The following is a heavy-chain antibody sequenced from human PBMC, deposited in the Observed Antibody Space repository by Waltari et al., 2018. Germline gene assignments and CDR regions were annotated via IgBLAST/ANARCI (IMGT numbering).Heavy chain of an antibody. CDR3: ARDGTMFGVVILMDV. J-gene: IGHJ6*02. Sequence: QVQLVQSGAEVKKPGSSVKVSCKASGGTFSSYAISWVRQAPGQGLEWMGGIIPIVGTADYAQKFQGRVTITADESTSTAYMELSSLRSEDTAVYYCARDGTMFGVVILMDVWGQGTTVTVSS. CDR1: GGTFSSYA. CDR2: IIPIVGTA. D-gene: IGHD3-3*01. V-gene: IGHV1-69*01.